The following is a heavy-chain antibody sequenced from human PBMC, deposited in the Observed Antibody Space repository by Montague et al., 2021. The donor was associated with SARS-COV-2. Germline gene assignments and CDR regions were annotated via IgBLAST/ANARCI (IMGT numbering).Heavy chain of an antibody. D-gene: IGHD4-23*01. V-gene: IGHV3-48*03. Sequence: SRRLSLSAYGFTFSSYEMNWIRQAPGKGLEWVSYISSRGSAVFSYAESVKGRFTISRDNARNSLFLQMNSLTVDDTGVYYCARDLDYGGNSLFDYWGQGTLVTVSS. CDR3: ARDLDYGGNSLFDY. CDR1: GFTFSSYE. CDR2: ISSRGSAV. J-gene: IGHJ4*02.